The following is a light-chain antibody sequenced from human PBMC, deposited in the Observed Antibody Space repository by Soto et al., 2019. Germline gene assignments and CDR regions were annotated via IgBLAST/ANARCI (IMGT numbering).Light chain of an antibody. CDR3: QLSQQRSSWPPIA. CDR1: ERISHS. Sequence: EIVLTQSPATLSLSPGNRVTLSCRANERISHSLAWYQQKPGQAPRILIYDASFRATGIPERFSGSGSGTDFTLSIGSLEPEDFAVYYCQLSQQRSSWPPIAFGQGTRLDLK. V-gene: IGKV3-11*01. J-gene: IGKJ5*01. CDR2: DAS.